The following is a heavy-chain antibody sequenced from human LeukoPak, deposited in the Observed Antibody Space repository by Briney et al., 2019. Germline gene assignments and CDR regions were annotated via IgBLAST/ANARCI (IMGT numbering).Heavy chain of an antibody. J-gene: IGHJ4*02. D-gene: IGHD6-19*01. CDR3: AKASSFSSGWSHDY. Sequence: GGSLRLSCAASGFTFRSYAMSWVRQAPGKGLELDSSISGSGDSTFYADSVKGRFTISRDNSKNTLYLQMNSLRAEDTAVYYCAKASSFSSGWSHDYWGQGTLVTVSS. V-gene: IGHV3-23*01. CDR2: ISGSGDST. CDR1: GFTFRSYA.